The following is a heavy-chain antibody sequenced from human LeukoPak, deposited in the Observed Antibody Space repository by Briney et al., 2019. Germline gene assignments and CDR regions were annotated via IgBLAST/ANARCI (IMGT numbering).Heavy chain of an antibody. D-gene: IGHD6-19*01. CDR1: GGTFSSYT. CDR3: ARHTHSSGWVFDS. J-gene: IGHJ4*02. Sequence: SVKVSCKASGGTFSSYTISWVRQAPGQGLEWMGRIIPILGIANYAQKFQGRVTITADKSTSTAYMELSSLRSEDTAVYYCARHTHSSGWVFDSWGQGTLVTVSS. CDR2: IIPILGIA. V-gene: IGHV1-69*02.